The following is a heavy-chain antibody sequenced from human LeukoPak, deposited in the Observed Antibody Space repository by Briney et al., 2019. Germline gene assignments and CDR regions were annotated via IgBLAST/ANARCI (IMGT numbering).Heavy chain of an antibody. CDR2: IDPRDSYT. J-gene: IGHJ4*02. CDR1: GYSFTSYW. V-gene: IGHV5-10-1*01. Sequence: GESLRISCKGSGYSFTSYWISWVRQMPGKGLEWMGMIDPRDSYTNYSPSFQGHVTISADKSISTAYLQWSSLKASDTAMYYCASSYGSGGYYKDGDYWGQGTLVTVSS. CDR3: ASSYGSGGYYKDGDY. D-gene: IGHD3-10*01.